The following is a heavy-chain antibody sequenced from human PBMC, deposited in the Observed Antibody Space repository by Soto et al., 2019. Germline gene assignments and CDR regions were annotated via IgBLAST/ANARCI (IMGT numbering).Heavy chain of an antibody. J-gene: IGHJ4*02. CDR1: GAPLTNYY. V-gene: IGHV4-4*07. CDR2: IFPSGIN. D-gene: IGHD2-8*01. Sequence: PSETLSLTCTVSGAPLTNYYWSWIRQPAGKGLEWIGRIFPSGINNHNPSLKSRVTMSVDTSKNQFSLNLSSVTAADTAVYYCARGSMLIDYWGQGTLVTVSS. CDR3: ARGSMLIDY.